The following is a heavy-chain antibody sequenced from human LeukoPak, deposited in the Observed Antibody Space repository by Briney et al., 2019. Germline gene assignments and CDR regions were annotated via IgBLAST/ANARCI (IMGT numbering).Heavy chain of an antibody. V-gene: IGHV3-30-3*01. Sequence: GRSLRLSCAASGFTFSSYAMHWVRQAPGKGLEWVAVISHDGSNKYYADSVKGRFTISRDNSKNTLYLQMNSLRAEGTAVYYCARVGEYSSSWYGGYFDYWGQGTLVTVSS. CDR3: ARVGEYSSSWYGGYFDY. D-gene: IGHD6-13*01. CDR1: GFTFSSYA. J-gene: IGHJ4*02. CDR2: ISHDGSNK.